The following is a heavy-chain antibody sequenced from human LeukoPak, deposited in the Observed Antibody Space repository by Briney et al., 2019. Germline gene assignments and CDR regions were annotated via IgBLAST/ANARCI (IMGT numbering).Heavy chain of an antibody. CDR1: GYSISSGYY. V-gene: IGHV4-38-2*02. CDR2: IYHSGST. CDR3: ARALYCGGDCWTFDY. D-gene: IGHD2-21*02. Sequence: PSETLSLTCTVSGYSISSGYYWGWIRQPPGKGLEWIGSIYHSGSTYYNPSLKSRVTISVDTSKNQFSLKLSSVTAADTAVYYCARALYCGGDCWTFDYWGQGTLVTVSS. J-gene: IGHJ4*02.